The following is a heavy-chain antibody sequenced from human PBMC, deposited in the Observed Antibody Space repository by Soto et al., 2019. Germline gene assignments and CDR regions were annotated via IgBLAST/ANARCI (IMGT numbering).Heavy chain of an antibody. V-gene: IGHV3-23*01. Sequence: EVQLLESGGGLVQPGGSLRLSCAASGFTFTSYAMSWVRQAPGTGMEWVSGISGGGGSTYYADSVKGRFTISRDNSKNTLYLQMNSLRAEDTAVYSCAKAGGYDILTGYRNRFDPWGQGTLVTVSS. J-gene: IGHJ5*02. D-gene: IGHD3-9*01. CDR1: GFTFTSYA. CDR2: ISGGGGST. CDR3: AKAGGYDILTGYRNRFDP.